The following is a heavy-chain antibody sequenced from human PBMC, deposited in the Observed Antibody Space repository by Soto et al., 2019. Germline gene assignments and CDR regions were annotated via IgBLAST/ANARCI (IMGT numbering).Heavy chain of an antibody. D-gene: IGHD6-13*01. V-gene: IGHV1-8*01. CDR3: ARGAGSIFDY. CDR2: MNPNTGDT. Sequence: QVQLVQSGAEVKKPGASVKVSCKASGYTFISYDINWVRQATGQGLEWMGWMNPNTGDTGYAQKFHGRVTMTRNTSINTANLGLSSLSSDDTAVYFCARGAGSIFDYWGQGTLVTVS. CDR1: GYTFISYD. J-gene: IGHJ4*02.